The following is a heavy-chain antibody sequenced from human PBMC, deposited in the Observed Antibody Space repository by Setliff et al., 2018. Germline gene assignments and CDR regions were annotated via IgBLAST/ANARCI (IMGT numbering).Heavy chain of an antibody. V-gene: IGHV4-34*01. CDR2: IYYSGST. J-gene: IGHJ6*02. D-gene: IGHD6-25*01. CDR1: GGSFSGYY. CDR3: ARVSGMGSPPYYYYYYGMDV. Sequence: PSETLSLTCAVYGGSFSGYYWSWIRQPPGKGLEWIGSIYYSGSTYYNPSLKSRVTISVDTSKNQFSLKLSSVTAADTAVYYCARVSGMGSPPYYYYYYGMDVWGQGTTVTVSS.